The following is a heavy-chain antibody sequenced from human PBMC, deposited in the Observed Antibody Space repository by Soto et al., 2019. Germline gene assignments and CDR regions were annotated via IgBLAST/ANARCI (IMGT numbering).Heavy chain of an antibody. CDR1: GFTFSSYA. CDR3: ANRNLMLGPSGDNVIAFDT. V-gene: IGHV3-23*01. D-gene: IGHD4-17*01. Sequence: EVQLLESGGGLVQPGGSLRLSCAASGFTFSSYAMSWVRQAPGKGLEWVSAISGSGGSTYYADSVKGRFTISRDNSKNPLYRQMNSLRAEDTAVYYCANRNLMLGPSGDNVIAFDTWGQGTMVTVSS. J-gene: IGHJ3*02. CDR2: ISGSGGST.